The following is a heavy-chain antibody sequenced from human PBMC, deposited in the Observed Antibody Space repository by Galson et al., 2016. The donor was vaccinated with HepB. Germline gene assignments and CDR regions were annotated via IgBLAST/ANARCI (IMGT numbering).Heavy chain of an antibody. CDR3: ARKHRSGSYYGGVSAFFDP. J-gene: IGHJ5*02. D-gene: IGHD1-26*01. CDR1: GGSFSDYY. Sequence: SETLSLTCAVYGGSFSDYYWNWIRQPPGKGLEWIGEVHHSGITNYNPSLKSRATISVDPSKHQIFLELTSVTAADTAVYYCARKHRSGSYYGGVSAFFDPWGQGVLVTVAS. CDR2: VHHSGIT. V-gene: IGHV4-34*01.